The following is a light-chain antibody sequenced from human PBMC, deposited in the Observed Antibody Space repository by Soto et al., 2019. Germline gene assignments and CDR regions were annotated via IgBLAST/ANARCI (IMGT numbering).Light chain of an antibody. CDR3: LLSYGGAQV. CDR2: STS. CDR1: TGAVTSGYY. Sequence: QAVVTQEPSLTVSPGGTVTLTCASSTGAVTSGYYPNWFQQKPGQAPRALSDSTSNKHSWTPARFSGSLLGGKAALTLPGVLLQDEAEYNCLLSYGGAQVLGGGSKLTVL. V-gene: IGLV7-43*01. J-gene: IGLJ2*01.